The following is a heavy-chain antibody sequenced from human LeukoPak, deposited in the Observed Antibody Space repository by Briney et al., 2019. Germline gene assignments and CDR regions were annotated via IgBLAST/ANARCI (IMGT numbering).Heavy chain of an antibody. CDR2: MNPNSGNT. J-gene: IGHJ4*02. CDR3: ARGLGYLRYYYDSSGYYSGVPDY. CDR1: GYTFTSYD. D-gene: IGHD3-22*01. V-gene: IGHV1-8*01. Sequence: GASVKVSCKASGYTFTSYDINWVRQATGQGLEWMGWMNPNSGNTGYAQKFQGRVTMTRNTSISTAYLELSSLRSEDTAVYYCARGLGYLRYYYDSSGYYSGVPDYWGQGTLVTVSS.